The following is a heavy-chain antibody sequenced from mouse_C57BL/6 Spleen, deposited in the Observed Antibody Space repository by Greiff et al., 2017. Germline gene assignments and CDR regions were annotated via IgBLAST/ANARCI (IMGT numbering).Heavy chain of an antibody. J-gene: IGHJ3*01. V-gene: IGHV1-15*01. Sequence: QVQLQQSGAELVRPGASVTLSCKASGYTFTDYEMHWVKQTPVHGLEWIGAIDPETGGTAYNQKFKGKAILTADKSSSTAYMELRSLTSEDSAVYYCTIFDYDPFAYWGQGTLVTVSA. CDR1: GYTFTDYE. CDR2: IDPETGGT. D-gene: IGHD2-4*01. CDR3: TIFDYDPFAY.